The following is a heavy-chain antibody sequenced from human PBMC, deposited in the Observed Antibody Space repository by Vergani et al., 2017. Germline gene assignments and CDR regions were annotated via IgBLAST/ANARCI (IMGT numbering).Heavy chain of an antibody. D-gene: IGHD3-3*01. CDR2: IYYSGST. CDR3: ARGYYDFWSGYIPD. J-gene: IGHJ4*02. CDR1: GGSISSYY. Sequence: QVQLQESGPGLVKPSETLSLTCTVSGGSISSYYWSWIRQPPGKGLEWIGYIYYSGSTNYNPSLKSRVTISVDTSKNQFSLKLSSVTAADTAGYYCARGYYDFWSGYIPDWGQGTLVTVSS. V-gene: IGHV4-59*01.